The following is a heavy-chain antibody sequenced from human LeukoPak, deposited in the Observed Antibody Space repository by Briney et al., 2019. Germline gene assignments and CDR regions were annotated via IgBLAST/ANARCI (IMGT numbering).Heavy chain of an antibody. D-gene: IGHD2-15*01. CDR2: IYTRGST. Sequence: PSQTLSLTCTVSGGSISSGSYYWSWLRQPAGKGLEWIGHIYTRGSTDYNPSLESRVTISVDTSKNQVSLRLRSVAAADTAVYYCARARVVVVAADYYYNGMDVWGQGNTVTVSS. CDR1: GGSISSGSYY. CDR3: ARARVVVVAADYYYNGMDV. J-gene: IGHJ6*02. V-gene: IGHV4-61*09.